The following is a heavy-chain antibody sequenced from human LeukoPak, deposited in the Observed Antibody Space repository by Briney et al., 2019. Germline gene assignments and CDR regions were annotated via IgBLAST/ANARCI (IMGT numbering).Heavy chain of an antibody. D-gene: IGHD1-14*01. Sequence: ASVKVSCKASGYTFTSYGINWVRQAPGQGLEWMGWIGGYNGNTNYAQKLQGRVTMTTDTSTSTAYMELRSLRSDDTAVYYCARGNHPRAARGYFDYWGQGTLVTVSS. CDR3: ARGNHPRAARGYFDY. CDR2: IGGYNGNT. J-gene: IGHJ4*02. V-gene: IGHV1-18*01. CDR1: GYTFTSYG.